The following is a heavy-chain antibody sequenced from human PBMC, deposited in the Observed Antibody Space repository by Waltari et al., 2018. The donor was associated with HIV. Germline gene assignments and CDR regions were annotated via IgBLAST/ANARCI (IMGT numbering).Heavy chain of an antibody. CDR3: VRRAHRAAGVEGWFDP. D-gene: IGHD6-13*01. CDR1: GRSIHSDYYL. Sequence: QVQLQESGPGLVKPPQTLSLTCTVSGRSIHSDYYLWSWVRQPPGQSLERLGYFSSVATTDYNPSLKSRLTMTIDNSKNQFSLKRNAVTAADTAGYYCVRRAHRAAGVEGWFDPWGQGSLVIVSS. CDR2: FSSVATT. V-gene: IGHV4-30-4*08. J-gene: IGHJ5*02.